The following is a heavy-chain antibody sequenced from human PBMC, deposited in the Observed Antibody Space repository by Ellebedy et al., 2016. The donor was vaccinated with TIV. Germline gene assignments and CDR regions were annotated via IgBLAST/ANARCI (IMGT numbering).Heavy chain of an antibody. J-gene: IGHJ2*01. CDR1: GYNFNSYG. CDR2: INTVNNNT. D-gene: IGHD3-16*01. CDR3: ARDLGVHWYFDL. V-gene: IGHV1-18*01. Sequence: ASVKVSXXTSGYNFNSYGISWVRQAPGQGLEWMGWINTVNNNTNYAHKFQGRVTMTTDTSTSTAYMELRSLRSDDTAIYYCARDLGVHWYFDLWGRGTLVTVSS.